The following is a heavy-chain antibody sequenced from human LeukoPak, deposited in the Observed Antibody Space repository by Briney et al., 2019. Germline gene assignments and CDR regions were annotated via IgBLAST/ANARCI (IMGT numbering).Heavy chain of an antibody. CDR2: IYTSGST. CDR3: ARDARGAYDFWSGSSHNWFDP. V-gene: IGHV4-4*07. Sequence: SETLSLTCTVSGGSISSYYWSWIRQPAGKGLEWIGRIYTSGSTNYNPSLKSRVTMSVDTSKNQFSLKLSSVTAADTAVYYCARDARGAYDFWSGSSHNWFDPWGQGTLVTVSS. J-gene: IGHJ5*02. D-gene: IGHD3-3*01. CDR1: GGSISSYY.